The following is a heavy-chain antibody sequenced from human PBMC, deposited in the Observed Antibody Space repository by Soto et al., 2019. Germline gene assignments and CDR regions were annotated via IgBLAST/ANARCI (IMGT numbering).Heavy chain of an antibody. CDR2: ICNSGTT. CDR1: GGSXXSYC. Sequence: LVXPSETLSLXCTVSGGSXXSYCXTXXXXXXXEGLEWIGCICNSGTTNYNPSLKSRVXISIXTQKXXFXXXXXXXXXADTAFYYCAGGGSIVVATRRLMDVWGKGTTVTVSS. V-gene: IGHV4-59*08. CDR3: AGGGSIVVATRRLMDV. D-gene: IGHD3-22*01. J-gene: IGHJ6*03.